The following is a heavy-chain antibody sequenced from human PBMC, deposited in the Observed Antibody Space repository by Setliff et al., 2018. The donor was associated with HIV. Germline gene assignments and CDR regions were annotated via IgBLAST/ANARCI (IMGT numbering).Heavy chain of an antibody. D-gene: IGHD5-18*01. J-gene: IGHJ4*02. Sequence: PSETLSLTCTVSGGSISTDYWTWVRQSAGKGLEWIGRIQTSEGTKYNPSLNSRVTVSIDTPKNQFSLDLTSVTAADTAVYYCARVPRQLLKGAAAYFDYWGQGILVTVSS. CDR1: GGSISTDY. CDR3: ARVPRQLLKGAAAYFDY. V-gene: IGHV4-4*07. CDR2: IQTSEGT.